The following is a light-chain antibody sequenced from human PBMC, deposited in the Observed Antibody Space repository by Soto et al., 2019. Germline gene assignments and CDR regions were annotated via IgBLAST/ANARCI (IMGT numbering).Light chain of an antibody. CDR3: QQYGNSPLST. CDR1: QSVTSTY. CDR2: GAS. J-gene: IGKJ2*01. Sequence: EIVLTQSPGTLSLSPGERATLSCRASQSVTSTYLAWYQQKPGQAPRLLIYGASSRATGIPDRFSGSGSGTDCTLTISRLEPEDFAVYYCQQYGNSPLSTFGQGTKLEIK. V-gene: IGKV3-20*01.